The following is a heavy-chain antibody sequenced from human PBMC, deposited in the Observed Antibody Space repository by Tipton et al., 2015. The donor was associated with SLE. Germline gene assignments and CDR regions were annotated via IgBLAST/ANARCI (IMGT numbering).Heavy chain of an antibody. Sequence: LRLSCAVYGGSFSGYYWNWIRQPPGKGLEWIGEINHSGRTNYKSSLKSRVTISVDTSKNQFSLKLSSVTAADTAVYYCARGIGAFDIWGQGTMVTVSS. CDR1: GGSFSGYY. CDR3: ARGIGAFDI. V-gene: IGHV4-34*01. J-gene: IGHJ3*02. CDR2: INHSGRT.